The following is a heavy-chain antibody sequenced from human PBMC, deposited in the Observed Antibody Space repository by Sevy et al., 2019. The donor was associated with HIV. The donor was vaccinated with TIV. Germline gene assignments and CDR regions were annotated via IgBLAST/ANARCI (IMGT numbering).Heavy chain of an antibody. J-gene: IGHJ4*02. D-gene: IGHD1-26*01. CDR2: IYTSGST. CDR3: ARQVIMRGSYSYVGDYFDY. CDR1: GGSISSYY. Sequence: SETLSLTCTVSGGSISSYYWSWIRQPAGKGLEWIGRIYTSGSTNYNPSLKSRVTMSVDTSKNQFSLKLSSVTAADTAVYYCARQVIMRGSYSYVGDYFDYWGQGTLVTVSS. V-gene: IGHV4-4*07.